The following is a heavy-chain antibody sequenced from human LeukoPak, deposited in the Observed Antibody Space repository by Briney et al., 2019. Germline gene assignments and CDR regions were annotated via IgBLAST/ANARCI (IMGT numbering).Heavy chain of an antibody. J-gene: IGHJ4*02. V-gene: IGHV4-4*07. Sequence: PSETLSLTCTVSGGSISSYYWSWIRQPAGKGLEWIGRIYTSGSTNYNPSPKSRVTMSVDTSKNQFSLKLSSVTAADTAVYYCARDRERAVAGTYYFDYWGQGTLVTVSS. D-gene: IGHD6-19*01. CDR3: ARDRERAVAGTYYFDY. CDR1: GGSISSYY. CDR2: IYTSGST.